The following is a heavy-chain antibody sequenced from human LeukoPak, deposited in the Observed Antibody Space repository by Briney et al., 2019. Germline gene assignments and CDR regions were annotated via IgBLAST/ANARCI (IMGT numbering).Heavy chain of an antibody. CDR2: INRDGSKN. D-gene: IGHD2-21*01. J-gene: IGHJ3*01. CDR3: ARDSSPYCGDDSYFDAFDL. Sequence: GGSLRLSCAASEFTFGSYWMTWVRQAPGKGLEWVANINRDGSKNHFVDSVKGRFTISRDNAKNFLYLQMNSLRAEDTAVYFCARDSSPYCGDDSYFDAFDLWGQGTMVTVSS. CDR1: EFTFGSYW. V-gene: IGHV3-7*03.